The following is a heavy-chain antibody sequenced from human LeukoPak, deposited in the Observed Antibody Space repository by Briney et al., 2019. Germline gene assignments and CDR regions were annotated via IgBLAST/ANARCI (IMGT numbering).Heavy chain of an antibody. J-gene: IGHJ3*02. CDR1: GFSISSGYY. CDR3: ARVLKWFGVDAFDI. D-gene: IGHD3-10*01. CDR2: FYHSGNT. Sequence: SETLSLTCAVSGFSISSGYYWGWIRQPPGKGLEWIGSFYHSGNTYYNPSLKSRVTISVDTSKNQFSLKLSSVTAADTAAYYCARVLKWFGVDAFDIWGQGTMVTVSS. V-gene: IGHV4-38-2*01.